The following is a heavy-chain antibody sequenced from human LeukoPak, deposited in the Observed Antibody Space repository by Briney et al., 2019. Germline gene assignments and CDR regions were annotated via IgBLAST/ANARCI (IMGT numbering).Heavy chain of an antibody. CDR3: SREGSDGYNFDY. J-gene: IGHJ4*02. CDR2: INPSGARI. Sequence: GGSLRLSCAASGFTFSSYELIWVRQAPGRGLEWVSCINPSGARIYYADSVKGRFTISRDNAKNSLYLQMNSLRAEDTGVYYCSREGSDGYNFDYWGQGTLVTVSS. D-gene: IGHD5-24*01. CDR1: GFTFSSYE. V-gene: IGHV3-48*03.